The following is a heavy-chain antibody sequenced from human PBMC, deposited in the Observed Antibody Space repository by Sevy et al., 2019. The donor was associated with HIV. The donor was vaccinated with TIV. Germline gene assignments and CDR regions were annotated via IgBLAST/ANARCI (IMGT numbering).Heavy chain of an antibody. CDR2: INTNTGNP. CDR3: ARGECSSSSCYYYYGMDV. Sequence: ASVKVSCKASGYTFTSYVMNWVRQVPGQGLEWMGWINTNTGNPTYAQGFTGRFVFSLDTSVSTAYLQISSLKAEDTAVYYCARGECSSSSCYYYYGMDVWGQGATVTVSS. J-gene: IGHJ6*02. D-gene: IGHD2-2*01. CDR1: GYTFTSYV. V-gene: IGHV7-4-1*02.